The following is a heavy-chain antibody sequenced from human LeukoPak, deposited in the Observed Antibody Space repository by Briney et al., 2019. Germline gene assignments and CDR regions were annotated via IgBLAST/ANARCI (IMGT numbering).Heavy chain of an antibody. CDR2: INHSGST. J-gene: IGHJ6*04. V-gene: IGHV4-34*01. CDR3: ARGFHGMDV. Sequence: PSETLSLTCAVYGGSFSGYYWSWIRQPPGKGLEWIGEINHSGSTNYNPSLESRVTISVDTSKNQFPLKLSSVTAADTAVYYCARGFHGMDVWGKGTTVTVSS. CDR1: GGSFSGYY.